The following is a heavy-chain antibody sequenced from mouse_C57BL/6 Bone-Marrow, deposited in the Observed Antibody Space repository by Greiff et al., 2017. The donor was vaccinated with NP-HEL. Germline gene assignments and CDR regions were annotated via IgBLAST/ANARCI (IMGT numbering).Heavy chain of an antibody. V-gene: IGHV5-6*01. J-gene: IGHJ2*01. CDR3: ARSPYDYDAHYFDY. CDR1: GFTFSSYG. D-gene: IGHD2-4*01. Sequence: EVHLVESGGDLVKPGGSLKLSCAASGFTFSSYGMSWVRQTPDKRLEWVATISSGGSYTYYPDSVKGRFTISRDNAKNTLYLQRSSLKSEDTAMYYCARSPYDYDAHYFDYWGQGTTLTVSS. CDR2: ISSGGSYT.